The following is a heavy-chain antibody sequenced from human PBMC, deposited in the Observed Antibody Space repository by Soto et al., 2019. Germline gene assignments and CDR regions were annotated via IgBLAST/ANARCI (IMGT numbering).Heavy chain of an antibody. V-gene: IGHV4-59*01. J-gene: IGHJ5*01. CDR1: CGSISSYY. Sequence: SETLSLTCTVSCGSISSYYWSWIRQPPGKGLEWIGYIYYSGSTNYNPSLKSRVTISVDTSKNQFSLKLSSVTAADTAVYYCARVVSDRMWHLNWFDSWGKGTLVTVSS. CDR2: IYYSGST. D-gene: IGHD1-26*01. CDR3: ARVVSDRMWHLNWFDS.